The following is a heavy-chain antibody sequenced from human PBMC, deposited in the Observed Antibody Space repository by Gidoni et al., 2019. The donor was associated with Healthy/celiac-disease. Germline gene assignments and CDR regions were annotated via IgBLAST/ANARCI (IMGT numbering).Heavy chain of an antibody. V-gene: IGHV3-15*01. J-gene: IGHJ3*02. D-gene: IGHD2-21*01. CDR2: IKSKTDGGTT. CDR1: GFTFSNAW. CDR3: TTTDIVGHAFDI. Sequence: EVQLVESGGGLVKPGGSLRLSCAASGFTFSNAWMSWVRQAPGKGLEWVGRIKSKTDGGTTDYAAPVKGRFTISRDDSKNTLYLQMNSLKTEDTAVYYCTTTDIVGHAFDIWGQGTMVTVSS.